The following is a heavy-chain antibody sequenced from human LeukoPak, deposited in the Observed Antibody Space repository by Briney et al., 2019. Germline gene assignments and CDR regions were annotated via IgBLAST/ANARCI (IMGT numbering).Heavy chain of an antibody. CDR1: GFTFSYYG. Sequence: GGSLRLSCAASGFTFSYYGMNWVRQAPGKGLEWVSGISGSGDRTYYEDSVKGRFTISRDNSKNTLYLQMNSLRAEDTAVYYCAKGPIVGATSYYYLDVWGTGTTVTVSS. J-gene: IGHJ6*03. CDR3: AKGPIVGATSYYYLDV. V-gene: IGHV3-23*01. D-gene: IGHD1-26*01. CDR2: ISGSGDRT.